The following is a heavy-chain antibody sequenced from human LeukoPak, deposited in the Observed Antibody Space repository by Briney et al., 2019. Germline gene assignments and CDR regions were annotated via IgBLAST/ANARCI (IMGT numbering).Heavy chain of an antibody. D-gene: IGHD3-10*01. Sequence: SQTLSLTCAISGDSFSGSPAVWNWHTQSPSRGPEWLGSAYYRSKWYIDYAESVKGRITITPDTSKNQFSLQLNSVTPDDTAVYYCARGAVRGGTNFDYWGQGTLVTVSS. CDR3: ARGAVRGGTNFDY. CDR2: AYYRSKWYI. J-gene: IGHJ4*02. V-gene: IGHV6-1*01. CDR1: GDSFSGSPAV.